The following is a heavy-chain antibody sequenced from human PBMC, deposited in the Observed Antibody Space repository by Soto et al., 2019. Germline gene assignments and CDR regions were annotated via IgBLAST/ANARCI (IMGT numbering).Heavy chain of an antibody. Sequence: QVQLVESGGGVVQPGRSLRLSCAASGFTFSSYGMHWVRQVPGKGLEWVAVIWCDGSNKFYADSVKGRFTISRDNSKNTVSLQMNSLRDEDSAAYYCATTGPYWGQGTLVTVSS. J-gene: IGHJ4*02. V-gene: IGHV3-33*01. CDR3: ATTGPY. CDR2: IWCDGSNK. CDR1: GFTFSSYG.